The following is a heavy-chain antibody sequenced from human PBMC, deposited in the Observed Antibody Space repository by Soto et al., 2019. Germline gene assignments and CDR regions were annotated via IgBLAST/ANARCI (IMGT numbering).Heavy chain of an antibody. CDR3: ARGRPNYFYYGLDV. CDR2: KYYSGAT. Sequence: SETLSLTCTVSGGSIKSDYYWAWGRQPPGGGLEWMGYKYYSGATDSDPSPEARVSFSVDTSKNQFFLNLTSVTVADTAVYYCARGRPNYFYYGLDVWGPGIPVTVSS. CDR1: GGSIKSDYY. J-gene: IGHJ6*02. V-gene: IGHV4-30-4*01.